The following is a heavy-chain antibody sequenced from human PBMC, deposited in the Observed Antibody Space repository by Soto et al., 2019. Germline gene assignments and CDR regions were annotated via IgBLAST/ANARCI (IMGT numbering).Heavy chain of an antibody. D-gene: IGHD4-17*01. J-gene: IGHJ6*02. CDR1: GFTFSSYS. CDR2: ISNSSSYI. CDR3: ARATAVTTDYYYYGMDV. Sequence: EVQLVEAGGGLDKPGGSLRLSCAASGFTFSSYSMNWVRQAPGKGLEWGSSISNSSSYIYYADLVKCRFTISRDNAMNLLDLLMNGLSAADTAVYYCARATAVTTDYYYYGMDVWGQGTTVTVSS. V-gene: IGHV3-21*01.